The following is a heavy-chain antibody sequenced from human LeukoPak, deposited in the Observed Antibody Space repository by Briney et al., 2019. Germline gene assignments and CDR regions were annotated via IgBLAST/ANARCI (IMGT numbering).Heavy chain of an antibody. CDR1: GFTFSSYE. D-gene: IGHD3-22*01. V-gene: IGHV3-48*03. J-gene: IGHJ5*02. CDR2: ISSSGSTI. CDR3: AKSWGGYDSSGYYP. Sequence: PGGSLRLSCAASGFTFSSYEMNWVRQAPGKGLEWVSYISSSGSTIYYADSVKGRFTISRDNSKNTLYLQMNSLRAEDTAVYYCAKSWGGYDSSGYYPWGQGTLVTVSS.